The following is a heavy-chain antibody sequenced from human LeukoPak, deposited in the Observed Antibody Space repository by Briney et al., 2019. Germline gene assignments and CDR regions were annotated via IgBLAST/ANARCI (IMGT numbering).Heavy chain of an antibody. V-gene: IGHV3-53*01. CDR3: ATSDWASSGWYYFDY. J-gene: IGHJ4*02. CDR2: IYSGGST. D-gene: IGHD6-19*01. Sequence: PGGPLRLSCAASGFTVSSNYMSWVRQAPGKGLEWVSVIYSGGSTYYADSVKGRFTISRDNSKNTLYLQMNSLRAEDTAVYYCATSDWASSGWYYFDYWGQGTLVTVSS. CDR1: GFTVSSNY.